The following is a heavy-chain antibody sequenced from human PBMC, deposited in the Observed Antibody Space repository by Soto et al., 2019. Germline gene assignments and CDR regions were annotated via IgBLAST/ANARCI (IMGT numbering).Heavy chain of an antibody. Sequence: SVKVSCKASGGTFSSYAISWVRQAPGQGLEWMGGIIPIFGTANYAQKFQGRVTITADESTSTAYMELSSLRSEDTAVYYCASSGYSYGHTTWAVAFDYWGQGTLVTVSS. CDR3: ASSGYSYGHTTWAVAFDY. CDR1: GGTFSSYA. CDR2: IIPIFGTA. V-gene: IGHV1-69*13. D-gene: IGHD5-18*01. J-gene: IGHJ4*02.